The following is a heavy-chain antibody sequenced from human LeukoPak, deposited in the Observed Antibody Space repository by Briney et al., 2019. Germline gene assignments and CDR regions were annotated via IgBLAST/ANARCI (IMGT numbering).Heavy chain of an antibody. CDR2: IYTSGST. CDR3: ARRRDGYNYVMDY. CDR1: GGSISSYY. Sequence: PSETLSLTCTVSGGSISSYYWSWIRQPPGKGLEWIGYIYTSGSTNYNPSLKSRVTISVDTSKNQFSLKLSSVTAADTAVYYCARRRDGYNYVMDYWGQGTLVTVSS. J-gene: IGHJ4*02. D-gene: IGHD5-24*01. V-gene: IGHV4-4*09.